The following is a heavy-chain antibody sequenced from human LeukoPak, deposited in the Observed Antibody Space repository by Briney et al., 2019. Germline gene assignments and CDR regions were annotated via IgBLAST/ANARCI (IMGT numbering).Heavy chain of an antibody. J-gene: IGHJ5*02. CDR3: ARGVDIVATIQGNWFDP. Sequence: SETLSLTCTVSGGSISSSSYYWGRIRQPPGKGLEWIGSIYYSGSTYYNPSLKSRVTISEDTSKNQFSLKLSSVTAADTAVYYCARGVDIVATIQGNWFDPWGQGTLVTVSS. V-gene: IGHV4-39*07. D-gene: IGHD5-12*01. CDR1: GGSISSSSYY. CDR2: IYYSGST.